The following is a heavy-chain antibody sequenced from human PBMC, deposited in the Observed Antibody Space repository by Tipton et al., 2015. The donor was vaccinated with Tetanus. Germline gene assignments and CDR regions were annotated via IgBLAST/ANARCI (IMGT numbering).Heavy chain of an antibody. V-gene: IGHV4-59*01. CDR1: GDSISNYY. Sequence: TLSLTCAVSGDSISNYYWSWVRQSPGKGPEWIGFTYYTGTTSYNPSLKSRVTISVDTSKSLLSLRLTSATTADTAVYYCVRGGNFYAMDVWGPGNRVTVSS. CDR3: VRGGNFYAMDV. J-gene: IGHJ6*02. CDR2: TYYTGTT. D-gene: IGHD3-16*01.